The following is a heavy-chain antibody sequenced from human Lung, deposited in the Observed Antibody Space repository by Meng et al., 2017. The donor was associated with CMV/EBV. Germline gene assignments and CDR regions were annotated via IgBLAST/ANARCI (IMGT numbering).Heavy chain of an antibody. CDR2: INPNSGGT. CDR3: AIDFVVELLGWFDP. D-gene: IGHD1-26*01. V-gene: IGHV1-2*02. J-gene: IGHJ5*02. CDR1: GYTFTGYY. Sequence: ASVKVSCKASGYTFTGYYMNWVRQAPGQGLEWMGWINPNSGGTNYAQKFQGRVTMTRDTSISTAYMELSRLRSDDTAVYYCAIDFVVELLGWFDPWGQGTLVTVSS.